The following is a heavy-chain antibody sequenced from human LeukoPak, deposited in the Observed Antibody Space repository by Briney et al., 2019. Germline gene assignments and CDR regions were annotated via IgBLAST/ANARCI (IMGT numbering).Heavy chain of an antibody. CDR1: GFTFSSYA. CDR2: ISGSGGST. CDR3: AKEYDYVWGSYRYDWFDP. J-gene: IGHJ5*02. V-gene: IGHV3-23*01. D-gene: IGHD3-16*02. Sequence: SGGSLRLSCAASGFTFSSYAMSWVRQAPGKGLEWVSAISGSGGSTYYADSVKGRFTISRDNSKNTLYLQMNSLRAEDTAVYYRAKEYDYVWGSYRYDWFDPWGQGTLVTVSS.